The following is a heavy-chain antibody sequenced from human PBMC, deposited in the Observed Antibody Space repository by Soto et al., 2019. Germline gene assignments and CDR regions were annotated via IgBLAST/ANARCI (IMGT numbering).Heavy chain of an antibody. V-gene: IGHV4-59*01. CDR3: ARDKYDGYDGHFDY. D-gene: IGHD5-12*01. CDR1: VGSINSYY. J-gene: IGHJ4*02. CDR2: IYYSGST. Sequence: PSETLSLTCTVSVGSINSYYWSWIRQPPGKGLEWIGYIYYSGSTNYNPSLKSRVTISVDRSKNQFSLKLTSVTAADTAVYYCARDKYDGYDGHFDYWGQGTLVTVSS.